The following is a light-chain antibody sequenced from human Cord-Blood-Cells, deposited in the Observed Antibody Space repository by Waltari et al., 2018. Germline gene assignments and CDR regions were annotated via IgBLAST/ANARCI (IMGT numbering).Light chain of an antibody. CDR3: QQYNSYLVT. Sequence: DIQLPQSPSTLPASVGDRVTITCRASQSISSWLAWYQQKTGKAPKLLIYKASTLESGVPSRFSGSGSGAEFTLTISSLQPDDFATYYCQQYNSYLVTFGPGTKVDIK. CDR2: KAS. V-gene: IGKV1-5*03. J-gene: IGKJ3*01. CDR1: QSISSW.